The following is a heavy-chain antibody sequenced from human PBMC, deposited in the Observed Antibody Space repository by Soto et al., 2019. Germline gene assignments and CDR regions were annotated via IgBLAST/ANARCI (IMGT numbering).Heavy chain of an antibody. D-gene: IGHD2-21*02. J-gene: IGHJ6*02. CDR2: ISYDGSNK. V-gene: IGHV3-30-3*01. Sequence: QVPLVESGGGVVQPGRSLRLSCAASGFTFSSYAMHWVRQAPGKGLEWVAVISYDGSNKYYADSVKGRFTISRDNSKNTLYLQMNSLRAEDTAVYYCAREGVTRKNYGMDVWGQGTTVTVSS. CDR3: AREGVTRKNYGMDV. CDR1: GFTFSSYA.